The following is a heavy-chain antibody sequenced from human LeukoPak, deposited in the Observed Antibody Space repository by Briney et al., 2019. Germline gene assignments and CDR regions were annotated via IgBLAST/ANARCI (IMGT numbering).Heavy chain of an antibody. D-gene: IGHD6-19*01. CDR3: AKVLRPDKYSSGWYSGYFDY. J-gene: IGHJ4*02. Sequence: GGSLRLSCSASGFTFSSYGMHWVRQAPGKGLEWVAVISYDGSNKYYADSVKGRFTISRDNSKNTLYLQMNSLRAEDTVVYYCAKVLRPDKYSSGWYSGYFDYWGQGTLVTVSS. CDR2: ISYDGSNK. V-gene: IGHV3-30*18. CDR1: GFTFSSYG.